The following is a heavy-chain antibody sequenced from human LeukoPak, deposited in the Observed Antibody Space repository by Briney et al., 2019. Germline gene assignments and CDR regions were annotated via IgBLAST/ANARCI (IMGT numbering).Heavy chain of an antibody. V-gene: IGHV3-23*01. CDR2: IVGSSGNT. J-gene: IGHJ4*02. CDR1: GFTLSTYA. CDR3: ANPAGYFDSSGYDVDY. Sequence: GGSLRLSCAVSGFTLSTYAMTWVRQATGKGLEWVSSIVGSSGNTYYADSVKGRFTISGDNSKNTLYLQMSSLRAEDTAVYYCANPAGYFDSSGYDVDYWGQGTLVTVSS. D-gene: IGHD3-22*01.